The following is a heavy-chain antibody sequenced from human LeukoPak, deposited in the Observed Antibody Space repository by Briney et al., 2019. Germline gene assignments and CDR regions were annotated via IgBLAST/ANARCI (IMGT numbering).Heavy chain of an antibody. CDR3: AKAPMEDSWYIHFDY. V-gene: IGHV3-23*01. CDR1: GFTFSSYA. J-gene: IGHJ4*02. D-gene: IGHD6-13*01. Sequence: GGSLRLSCTASGFTFSSYAMSWVRQAPGKGLEWVSTITNSGDNTYYADSVKGRFTISRDNSKNTLYLQINSLRAEDTAIYYCAKAPMEDSWYIHFDYWGQGTLVTVSS. CDR2: ITNSGDNT.